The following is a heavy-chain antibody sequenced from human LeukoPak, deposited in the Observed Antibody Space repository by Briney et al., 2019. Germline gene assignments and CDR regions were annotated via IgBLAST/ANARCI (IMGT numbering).Heavy chain of an antibody. CDR1: GGSISSSSYY. J-gene: IGHJ4*02. CDR2: IYYSGNT. Sequence: SETLSLTCTVSGGSISSSSYYWGWIRQPPGKGLEWIGSIYYSGNTYYNPSLKSRVTISVDTSKNQFSLKLSFVTAADTAVYYCAGHEPRGSIVAAGLPFDYWGQGTLVTVSS. V-gene: IGHV4-39*07. D-gene: IGHD6-13*01. CDR3: AGHEPRGSIVAAGLPFDY.